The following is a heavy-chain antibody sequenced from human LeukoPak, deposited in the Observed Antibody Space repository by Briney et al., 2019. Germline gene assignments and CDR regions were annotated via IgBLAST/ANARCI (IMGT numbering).Heavy chain of an antibody. V-gene: IGHV4-34*01. J-gene: IGHJ4*02. CDR3: ARGRTEFDY. Sequence: SETLSLTCAVYGGSFSDYHWSWIRQPPGKGLEWIGEVNHSGTTKYNPSLKSRVTISVDTSKNQFSLKLGSVTAADTAVYYCARGRTEFDYWGQGTLVTVSS. CDR2: VNHSGTT. CDR1: GGSFSDYH.